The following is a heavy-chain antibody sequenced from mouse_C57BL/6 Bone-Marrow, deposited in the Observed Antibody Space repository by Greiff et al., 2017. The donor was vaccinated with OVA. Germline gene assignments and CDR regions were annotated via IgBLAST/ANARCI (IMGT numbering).Heavy chain of an antibody. CDR1: GYSITSGYY. CDR2: ISYDGSN. V-gene: IGHV3-6*01. Sequence: ESGPGLVKPSQSLSLTCSVTGYSITSGYYWNWIRQFPGNKLEWMGYISYDGSNNYNPSLKNRISITRDTSKNQFFLKLNSVTTEDTATYYCAKANWGRGDYWGQGTSVTVSS. D-gene: IGHD4-1*01. J-gene: IGHJ4*01. CDR3: AKANWGRGDY.